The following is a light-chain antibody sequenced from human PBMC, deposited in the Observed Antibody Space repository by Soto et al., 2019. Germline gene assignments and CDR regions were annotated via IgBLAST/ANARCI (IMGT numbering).Light chain of an antibody. CDR3: QSYDSSLSGYV. J-gene: IGLJ1*01. CDR1: SSNIVANYD. V-gene: IGLV1-40*01. Sequence: QSVLTQPPSVSGAPGQRVTISCTGSSSNIVANYDVHWYQHLPGTAPKLLIYGNSNRPSGVPDRFSGSKSGTSASLAITGLLAEDEADYYCQSYDSSLSGYVVGTGTKLTVL. CDR2: GNS.